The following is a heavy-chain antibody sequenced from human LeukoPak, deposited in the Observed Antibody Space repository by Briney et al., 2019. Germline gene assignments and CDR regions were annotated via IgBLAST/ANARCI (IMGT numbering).Heavy chain of an antibody. D-gene: IGHD3-22*01. V-gene: IGHV4-39*07. Sequence: SETLSLTCTVSGGPLSSSRYYWGWLRPPPGKGLEWIGRIYYSGSTYYNPSLKSRVTISVDTSKNQFSLKLSSVTAADTAVYYCARGARDSSGGKYYFDYWGQGTLVTVSS. CDR2: IYYSGST. J-gene: IGHJ4*02. CDR3: ARGARDSSGGKYYFDY. CDR1: GGPLSSSRYY.